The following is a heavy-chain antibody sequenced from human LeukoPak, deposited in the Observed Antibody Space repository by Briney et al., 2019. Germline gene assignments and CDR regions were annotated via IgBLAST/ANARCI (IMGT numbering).Heavy chain of an antibody. CDR1: GGSISSYY. V-gene: IGHV4-59*01. Sequence: SETLSLTCTVSGGSISSYYWSWIRQPPGKGLEWIGYIYYSGSTNYNPSLKSRVTISVDTSKNQFSLKLSSVTAADTAVYYCARDRSSGWTGVFDIWGQGTMVSVSS. CDR3: ARDRSSGWTGVFDI. D-gene: IGHD6-19*01. J-gene: IGHJ3*02. CDR2: IYYSGST.